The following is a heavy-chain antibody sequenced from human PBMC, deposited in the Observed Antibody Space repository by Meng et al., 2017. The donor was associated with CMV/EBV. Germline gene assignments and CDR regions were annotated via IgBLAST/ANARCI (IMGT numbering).Heavy chain of an antibody. CDR1: GGSISSSSYY. V-gene: IGHV4-39*07. CDR2: IYYSGST. Sequence: SETLSLTCTVSGGSISSSSYYWGWIRQPPGTGLEWIGSIYYSGSTYYNPSLKSRVTISVDTSKNQFSLKLSSVTAAHTAVYYCAAGTSPLSDYWGQGTLVTVSS. D-gene: IGHD6-13*01. CDR3: AAGTSPLSDY. J-gene: IGHJ4*02.